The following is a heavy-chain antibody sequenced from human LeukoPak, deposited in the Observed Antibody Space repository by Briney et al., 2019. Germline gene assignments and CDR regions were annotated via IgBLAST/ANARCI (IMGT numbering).Heavy chain of an antibody. CDR3: EKDPYNWNGFEN. D-gene: IGHD1-20*01. J-gene: IGHJ4*02. Sequence: GGSLRLSRAASGFHFSAHSMRLVRQTPGKGLEWVAVIRHDMSSQFYQDSVVGRFTISRDISRNTLYLQMNSLRIEDTGVYYCEKDPYNWNGFENWGLGTLVTVSS. V-gene: IGHV3-30*02. CDR2: IRHDMSSQ. CDR1: GFHFSAHS.